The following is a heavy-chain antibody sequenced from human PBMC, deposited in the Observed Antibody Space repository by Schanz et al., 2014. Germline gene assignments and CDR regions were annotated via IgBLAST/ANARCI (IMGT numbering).Heavy chain of an antibody. CDR3: ARPRFDYGEVDY. D-gene: IGHD4-17*01. CDR2: ISNDGSIK. V-gene: IGHV3-30*14. J-gene: IGHJ4*02. Sequence: PGGSLRLSCAASGFTFSDHYMDWVRQAPGKGLEWVALISNDGSIKYYADSVEGRFTISRDRFQNTLYLRMSSLRAEDTAVYYCARPRFDYGEVDYWGQGTLVTVSS. CDR1: GFTFSDHY.